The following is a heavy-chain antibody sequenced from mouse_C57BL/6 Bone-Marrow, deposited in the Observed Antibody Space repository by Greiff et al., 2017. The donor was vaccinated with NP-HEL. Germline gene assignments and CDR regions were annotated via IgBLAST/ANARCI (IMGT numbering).Heavy chain of an antibody. Sequence: VQLQQPGAGLVKPGASVKLSCKASGYTFTSYWMHWVKQRPGQGLEWIGMIHPNSGSTNYNEKFKSKATLTVDKSSSTAYMQLSSLTSEDSAVYYCARRDEGAMDYWGQGTSVTVSS. CDR1: GYTFTSYW. CDR3: ARRDEGAMDY. CDR2: IHPNSGST. J-gene: IGHJ4*01. V-gene: IGHV1-64*01.